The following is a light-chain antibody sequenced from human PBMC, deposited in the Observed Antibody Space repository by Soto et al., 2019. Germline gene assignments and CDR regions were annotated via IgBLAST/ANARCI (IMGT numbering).Light chain of an antibody. Sequence: QSALTQPASVSGSPGQSITISCTGTSSDVGGYNYVSWYQQHPDKAPKLMIYEVSNRPSSVSNRFSGSKSGNTASLTISGLQAEDEADYYCISYISSDTVVFGGGTK. CDR2: EVS. CDR1: SSDVGGYNY. J-gene: IGLJ3*02. V-gene: IGLV2-14*01. CDR3: ISYISSDTVV.